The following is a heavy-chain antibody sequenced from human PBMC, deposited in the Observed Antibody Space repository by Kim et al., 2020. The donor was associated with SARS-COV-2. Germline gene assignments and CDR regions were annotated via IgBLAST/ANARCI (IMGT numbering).Heavy chain of an antibody. D-gene: IGHD6-19*01. CDR1: EFSLTTGGVG. CDR3: AHDSPGLYGFDV. CDR2: IYGNDQK. Sequence: SGPTLVNPTQTLTLTCVFSEFSLTTGGVGVAWVRQPPGKALEWLALIYGNDQKWYSPSLKRRLNIAKDASNNQVVLTLTNMRPVDAGTYYCAHDSPGLYGFDVWGQGTTVTVSS. V-gene: IGHV2-5*01. J-gene: IGHJ6*02.